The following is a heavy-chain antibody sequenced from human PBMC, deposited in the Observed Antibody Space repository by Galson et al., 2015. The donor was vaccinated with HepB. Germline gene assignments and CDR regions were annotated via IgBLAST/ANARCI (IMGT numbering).Heavy chain of an antibody. CDR3: ARAVSGYYALFDS. V-gene: IGHV3-21*01. J-gene: IGHJ4*02. CDR2: ITTRSTYI. Sequence: SLRLSCAASGFSFSDYTMSWVRQPPGKGLEWVSSITTRSTYIYYADSVRGRFTISRDNAKNSLFLQMNSLRAEDTAVYYCARAVSGYYALFDSWGQGTLVTISS. CDR1: GFSFSDYT. D-gene: IGHD3-22*01.